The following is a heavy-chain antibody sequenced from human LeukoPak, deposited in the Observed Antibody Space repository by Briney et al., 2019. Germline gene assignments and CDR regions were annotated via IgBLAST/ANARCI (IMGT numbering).Heavy chain of an antibody. CDR3: ARGGDTPFDY. Sequence: PSETLSLTCAVYGGSFSGYYWSWMRQPPGKGLEWIGEINHSGSTNYNPSLKSRVTISVDTSKSQFSLKLSSVTAADTAVYYCARGGDTPFDYWGQGTLVTVSS. D-gene: IGHD5-18*01. J-gene: IGHJ4*02. CDR1: GGSFSGYY. V-gene: IGHV4-34*01. CDR2: INHSGST.